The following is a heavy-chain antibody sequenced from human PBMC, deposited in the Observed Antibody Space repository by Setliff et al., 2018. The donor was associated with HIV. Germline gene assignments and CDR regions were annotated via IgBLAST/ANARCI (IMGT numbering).Heavy chain of an antibody. J-gene: IGHJ5*02. V-gene: IGHV4-61*09. Sequence: PSETLSLTCPVSGGSIRADGHCWTWFRQPAGKGLEWIGHICSTGSISYNPSLKSRVTISEETSKNQVSLKLTSMTAPDAAVYYCARGLRSSSALYWYDPWGQGTLVTAPQ. D-gene: IGHD6-6*01. CDR2: ICSTGSI. CDR1: GGSIRADGHC. CDR3: ARGLRSSSALYWYDP.